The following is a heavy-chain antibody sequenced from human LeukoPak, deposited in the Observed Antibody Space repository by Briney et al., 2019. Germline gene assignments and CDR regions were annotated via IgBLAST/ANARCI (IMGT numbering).Heavy chain of an antibody. Sequence: SETLSLTCTVSGGSISNYYWSWIRQPPGKGLEWIGYIYYSGTTNYNPSLKSRVTISVDTSKNQFSLRLTSVTAADTAVYYCARVLSSYYYDSSGYDYFDYWGQGTLVTVSS. CDR2: IYYSGTT. V-gene: IGHV4-59*01. CDR3: ARVLSSYYYDSSGYDYFDY. J-gene: IGHJ4*02. D-gene: IGHD3-22*01. CDR1: GGSISNYY.